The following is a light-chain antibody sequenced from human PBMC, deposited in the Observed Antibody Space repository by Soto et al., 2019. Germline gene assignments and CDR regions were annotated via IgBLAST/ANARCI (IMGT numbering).Light chain of an antibody. CDR2: EVS. V-gene: IGLV2-14*01. Sequence: QSALTQPASVSGSPGQSITISCTGTSSDVSGYNYVSWYQQHPGKAPKLMIYEVSNRPSGVSNRFSGSKSGNTASLTISGLQAEDEADYYCASWDDNLNGPVFGRGTKLTVL. CDR1: SSDVSGYNY. J-gene: IGLJ2*01. CDR3: ASWDDNLNGPV.